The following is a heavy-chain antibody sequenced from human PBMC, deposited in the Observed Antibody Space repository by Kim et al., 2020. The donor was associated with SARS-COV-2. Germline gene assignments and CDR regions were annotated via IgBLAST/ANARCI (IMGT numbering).Heavy chain of an antibody. V-gene: IGHV4-59*08. Sequence: SDTLSLTCTVSGGSISSYYWSCIRQPPGKGLEWIGYIYYSGSTNYNPSLKSRVTISVDTSKNQFSLKLSSVTAADTAVYYCARRGGSSWYGEDYWGQGTLVTVSS. CDR3: ARRGGSSWYGEDY. J-gene: IGHJ4*02. CDR2: IYYSGST. CDR1: GGSISSYY. D-gene: IGHD6-13*01.